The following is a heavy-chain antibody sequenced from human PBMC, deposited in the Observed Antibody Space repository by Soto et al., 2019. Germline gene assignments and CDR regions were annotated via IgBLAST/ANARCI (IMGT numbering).Heavy chain of an antibody. V-gene: IGHV4-39*02. D-gene: IGHD3-16*01. CDR3: VREKGGTSRTY. CDR2: VHYSGNT. J-gene: IGHJ4*02. CDR1: GGSISSSDYY. Sequence: QLQLQESGPGLVKPSETLSLTCTVSGGSISSSDYYWAWIRQPPGKGREWIGSVHYSGNTYYKPAPTRRVILSVDTSKNQFSLKLSSVTTSDTAMYYCVREKGGTSRTYWGQGTLVSVSS.